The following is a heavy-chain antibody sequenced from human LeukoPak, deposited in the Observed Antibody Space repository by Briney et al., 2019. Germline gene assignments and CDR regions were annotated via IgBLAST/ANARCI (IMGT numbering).Heavy chain of an antibody. Sequence: SETLSLTCAVYGDSLSVYYWSWIRQSPGKGLEWIGEIHQSGSTNYNPSLKSRVTISVDTSKNQFSLKLNSVTAADTAVYYCATPYSGGYHGLDIWGQGTMVTVPS. V-gene: IGHV4-34*01. D-gene: IGHD1-26*01. CDR3: ATPYSGGYHGLDI. J-gene: IGHJ3*02. CDR1: GDSLSVYY. CDR2: IHQSGST.